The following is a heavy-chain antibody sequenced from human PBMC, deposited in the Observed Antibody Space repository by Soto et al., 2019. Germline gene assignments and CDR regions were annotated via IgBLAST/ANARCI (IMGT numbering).Heavy chain of an antibody. Sequence: PGESLKISCKGSDYTFTNYWIGWVRQMPGKGLEWMGIIYPGDADTKYNPSFQGQVTMSADMSITTTYLRWTSLKASDTAIYYCETSIFYDGMGVWGQGTKVTVSS. V-gene: IGHV5-51*01. CDR1: DYTFTNYW. J-gene: IGHJ6*02. CDR3: ETSIFYDGMGV. CDR2: IYPGDADT.